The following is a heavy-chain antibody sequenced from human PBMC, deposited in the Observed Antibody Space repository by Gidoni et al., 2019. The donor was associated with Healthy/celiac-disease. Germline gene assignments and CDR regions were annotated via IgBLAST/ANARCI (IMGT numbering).Heavy chain of an antibody. D-gene: IGHD1-26*01. J-gene: IGHJ6*02. CDR3: ARDGKSYGYYYYGMDV. Sequence: QVQRVQSGAEGKKPGASVKVSCKASGYTFTSYAMHWVRQAPGQMLEWIGWINAGNGNTKYSQKFQGRVTITRDTSASTAYMELSSLRSEDTAVYYCARDGKSYGYYYYGMDVWGQGTTVTVSS. CDR1: GYTFTSYA. V-gene: IGHV1-3*01. CDR2: INAGNGNT.